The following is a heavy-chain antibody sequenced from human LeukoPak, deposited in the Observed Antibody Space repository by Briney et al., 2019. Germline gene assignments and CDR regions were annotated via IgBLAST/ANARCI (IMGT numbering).Heavy chain of an antibody. CDR3: ARERGDY. V-gene: IGHV4-39*07. CDR1: GGSFSSSSYY. CDR2: IYYSGST. J-gene: IGHJ4*02. Sequence: SETLSLTCAVYGGSFSSSSYYWGWIRQPPGKGLEWIGSIYYSGSTYYNPSLKSRVTISVDTSKNQFSLKLSSVTAADTAVYYCARERGDYWGQGTLVTVSS.